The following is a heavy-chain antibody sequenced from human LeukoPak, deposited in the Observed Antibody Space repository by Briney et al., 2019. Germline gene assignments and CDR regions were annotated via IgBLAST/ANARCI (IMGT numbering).Heavy chain of an antibody. D-gene: IGHD6-6*01. J-gene: IGHJ5*02. V-gene: IGHV1-8*01. CDR2: MNPNSGNT. Sequence: ASVKVSCKASGYTFTSYDINWARQATGQGLEWMGWMNPNSGNTGYAQKFQGRVTMTRNTSISTAYMELSSLRSEDTAVYYCASLRAEIAARRQVQNWFDPWGQGTLVTVSS. CDR3: ASLRAEIAARRQVQNWFDP. CDR1: GYTFTSYD.